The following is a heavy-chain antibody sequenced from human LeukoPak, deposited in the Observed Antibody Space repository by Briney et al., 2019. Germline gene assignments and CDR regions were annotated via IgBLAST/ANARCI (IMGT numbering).Heavy chain of an antibody. CDR1: GLTFSRYW. V-gene: IGHV3-7*03. J-gene: IGHJ4*02. CDR3: VSRGCTANACFVSSFNCFDH. D-gene: IGHD2-8*02. Sequence: GGSLRLSCAASGLTFSRYWLTWVRQAPGKGLEWVANINQDGSEKNYVDSVKGRLTISRDNAKSSLYLQMNSLRDEDTAVYHCVSRGCTANACFVSSFNCFDHWGQGSLVTVSS. CDR2: INQDGSEK.